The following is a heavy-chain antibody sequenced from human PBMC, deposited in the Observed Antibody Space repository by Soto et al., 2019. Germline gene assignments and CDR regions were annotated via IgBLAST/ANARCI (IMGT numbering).Heavy chain of an antibody. CDR3: ARHWNYQNYYYYYGMDV. CDR2: ISAYNGNT. Sequence: ASVKVSCKASGYTFTSYGISWVRQAPGQGLEWMGWISAYNGNTNYAQKLQGRVTMTTDTSTSTAYMELSSLRSEDTAVYYCARHWNYQNYYYYYGMDVWGQGTTVTVS. D-gene: IGHD1-7*01. CDR1: GYTFTSYG. V-gene: IGHV1-18*01. J-gene: IGHJ6*02.